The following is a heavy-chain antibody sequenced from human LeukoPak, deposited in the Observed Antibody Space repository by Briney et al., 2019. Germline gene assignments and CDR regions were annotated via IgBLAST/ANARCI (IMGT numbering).Heavy chain of an antibody. V-gene: IGHV1-8*03. CDR3: ARGRPSYSSSWSVEGAGY. D-gene: IGHD6-13*01. CDR2: MNPNSGNT. J-gene: IGHJ4*02. Sequence: ASVKVSCKASGYTFTSYDINWVRQATGQGLEWMGWMNPNSGNTGYAQKFQGRVTITRNTSISTAYMELSSLRSEDTAVYYCARGRPSYSSSWSVEGAGYWGQGTLVTVSS. CDR1: GYTFTSYD.